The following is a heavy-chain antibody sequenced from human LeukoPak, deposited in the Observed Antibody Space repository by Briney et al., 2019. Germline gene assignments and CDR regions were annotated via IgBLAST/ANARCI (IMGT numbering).Heavy chain of an antibody. D-gene: IGHD6-13*01. V-gene: IGHV4-59*08. CDR1: GDSISSYY. CDR3: TRHTSGSSWYGYYYYIDV. CDR2: IYYSGST. Sequence: SETLSLTCTVSGDSISSYYCSWIRQPPGKGLEWIGYIYYSGSTNYNPSLKSRVTISVDTSKNQFSLKLSSVTAADTAMYYCTRHTSGSSWYGYYYYIDVWGKGTTVTISS. J-gene: IGHJ6*03.